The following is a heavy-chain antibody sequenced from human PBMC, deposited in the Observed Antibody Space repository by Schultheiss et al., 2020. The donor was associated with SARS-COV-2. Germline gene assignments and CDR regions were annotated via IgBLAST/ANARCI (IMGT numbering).Heavy chain of an antibody. CDR1: GFTFSSYA. Sequence: GGSLRLSCAASGFTFSSYAMHWVRQAPGKGLEWVAVISYDGSNKYYADSVKGRFTISRDNSKNTLYLQMNSLRAEDTAVYYCAETPIAARPYYYYYGMDVWGQGTTVTVSS. D-gene: IGHD6-6*01. V-gene: IGHV3-30-3*01. CDR3: AETPIAARPYYYYYGMDV. CDR2: ISYDGSNK. J-gene: IGHJ6*02.